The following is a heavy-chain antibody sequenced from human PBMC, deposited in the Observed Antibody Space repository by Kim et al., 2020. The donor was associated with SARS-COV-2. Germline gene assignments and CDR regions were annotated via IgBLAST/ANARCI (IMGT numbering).Heavy chain of an antibody. J-gene: IGHJ6*02. D-gene: IGHD6-19*01. CDR2: ST. CDR3: VRYSSYGMDV. V-gene: IGHV3-64D*06. Sequence: STYYADSVKGRFTISRDNSKNTLYLQMSSLRAEDTAVYYCVRYSSYGMDVWGQGTTVTVSS.